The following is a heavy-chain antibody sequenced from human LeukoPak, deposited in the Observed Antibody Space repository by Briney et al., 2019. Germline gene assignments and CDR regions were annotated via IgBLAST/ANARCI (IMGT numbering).Heavy chain of an antibody. CDR1: GGSISSYY. CDR3: ARRNYYFDY. CDR2: IYYSGST. J-gene: IGHJ4*02. Sequence: PSETPSLTFTVSGGSISSYYWSWIRQPPGKGLEWIGYIYYSGSTNYNPSLKSRVTISVDTSKNQFSLKLSSVTAADTAVYYCARRNYYFDYWGQGTLVTVSS. V-gene: IGHV4-59*08.